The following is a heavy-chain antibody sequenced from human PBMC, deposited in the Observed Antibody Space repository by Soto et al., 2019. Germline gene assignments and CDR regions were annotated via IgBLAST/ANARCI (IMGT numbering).Heavy chain of an antibody. J-gene: IGHJ6*02. CDR1: GGTFNTYP. V-gene: IGHV1-69*06. CDR2: IVPIFGSA. D-gene: IGHD3-10*01. Sequence: SVKVSCKPSGGTFNTYPITWVRQAPGQGLERMGSIVPIFGSANYPQRFQGRDAITADKSTSTVHMELSSLRSEDTAIYYCARGWGAVIEPVGRDYKDMGVWGQGTTVTVSS. CDR3: ARGWGAVIEPVGRDYKDMGV.